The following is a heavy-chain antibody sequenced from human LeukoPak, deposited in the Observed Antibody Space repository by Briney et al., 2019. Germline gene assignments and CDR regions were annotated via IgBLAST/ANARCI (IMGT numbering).Heavy chain of an antibody. CDR3: ARDQYSSGWYGY. CDR2: INHSGST. Sequence: SETLSLTCGVYGGSFSGYYWSWIRQPPGKGLEWIGEINHSGSTNYNPSLKSRVTMSVDTSKNQFSLKLSSVTAADTAVYYCARDQYSSGWYGYWGQGTLVTVSS. J-gene: IGHJ4*02. V-gene: IGHV4-34*01. CDR1: GGSFSGYY. D-gene: IGHD6-19*01.